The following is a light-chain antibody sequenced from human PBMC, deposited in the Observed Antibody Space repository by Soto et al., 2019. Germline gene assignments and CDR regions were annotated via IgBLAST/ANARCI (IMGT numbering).Light chain of an antibody. CDR2: EVS. CDR3: SSYTSSSTWL. V-gene: IGLV2-14*03. J-gene: IGLJ3*02. CDR1: SSDVGAYNY. Sequence: QSALTQPASVSGSPGQSITISCTGTSSDVGAYNYVSWYQQHPGKAPKLMIYEVSNRPSGVSNRFSGSKSANTASLTISGLQARDEADYYCSSYTSSSTWLFGGGTKLTVL.